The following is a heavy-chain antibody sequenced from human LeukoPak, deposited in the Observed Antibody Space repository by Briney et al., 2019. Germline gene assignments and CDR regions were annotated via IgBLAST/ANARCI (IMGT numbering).Heavy chain of an antibody. Sequence: SVKVSCKASGGTFSCYAISWVRQAPGQGLEWMGMIIPTLGTANYAQTFHGRVTITTDKSTSTAYMEMSSLRSEDTAVYYCARDGPSYSSGWYRYWGQGTLVTVSS. V-gene: IGHV1-69*04. J-gene: IGHJ4*02. D-gene: IGHD6-19*01. CDR3: ARDGPSYSSGWYRY. CDR2: IIPTLGTA. CDR1: GGTFSCYA.